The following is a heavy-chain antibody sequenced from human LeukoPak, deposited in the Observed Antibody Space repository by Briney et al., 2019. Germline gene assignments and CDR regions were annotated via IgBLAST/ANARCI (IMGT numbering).Heavy chain of an antibody. CDR3: ARSLGSGSYPADY. Sequence: AVIWYDGSNKYYADSVKGRFTISRDNSKNTLYLQMNSLRAEDTAVYYCARSLGSGSYPADYWGQGTLVTVSS. CDR2: IWYDGSNK. J-gene: IGHJ4*02. D-gene: IGHD3-10*02. V-gene: IGHV3-33*01.